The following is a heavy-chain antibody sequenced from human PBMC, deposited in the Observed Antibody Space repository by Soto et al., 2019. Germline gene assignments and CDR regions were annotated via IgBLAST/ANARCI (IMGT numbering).Heavy chain of an antibody. V-gene: IGHV3-33*01. J-gene: IGHJ6*02. Sequence: QVQLVESGGGVVQPGRSLRLSCAASGFTFSSYGMHWVRQAPGKGLEWVAVIWYDGSNKYYVDSVKGRFTISRDNSKNTLYLQMNSLRAEDTAVYYCAREGPNYDFWSGPSGYYYYGMDVWGQGTTVIVSS. D-gene: IGHD3-3*01. CDR1: GFTFSSYG. CDR3: AREGPNYDFWSGPSGYYYYGMDV. CDR2: IWYDGSNK.